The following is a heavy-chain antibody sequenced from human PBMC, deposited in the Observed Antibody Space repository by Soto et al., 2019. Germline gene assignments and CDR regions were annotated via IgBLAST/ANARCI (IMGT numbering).Heavy chain of an antibody. J-gene: IGHJ4*02. CDR1: GYTSTMHG. V-gene: IGHV1-18*01. D-gene: IGHD3-10*01. CDR2: ISAHSGDT. CDR3: AASYGSGYRAFDD. Sequence: ASVKVSCKASGYTSTMHGISWVLQAPGQGLEWMGWISAHSGDTNYAQNLQGRVTMTTDTSTSTASMQLSSLRSEDTAVYYCAASYGSGYRAFDDWGQGALVTVS.